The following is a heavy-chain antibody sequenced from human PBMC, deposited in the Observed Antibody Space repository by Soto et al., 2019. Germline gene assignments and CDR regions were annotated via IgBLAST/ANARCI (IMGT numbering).Heavy chain of an antibody. V-gene: IGHV4-34*01. CDR3: ARARGQYCSGGSCYFYYYYYYMDV. J-gene: IGHJ6*03. Sequence: QVQLQQWGAGLLKPSETLSLTCAVYGGSFSGYYWSWIRQPPGKGLEWIGEINHSGSTNYNPSLKSRVTRSVDTSKNQFSLKLSSVTAADTAVYYCARARGQYCSGGSCYFYYYYYYMDVWGKGTTVTVSS. CDR1: GGSFSGYY. CDR2: INHSGST. D-gene: IGHD2-15*01.